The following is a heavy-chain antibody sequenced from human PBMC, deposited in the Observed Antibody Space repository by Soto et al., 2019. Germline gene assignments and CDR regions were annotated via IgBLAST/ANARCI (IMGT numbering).Heavy chain of an antibody. V-gene: IGHV1-46*01. J-gene: IGHJ4*02. CDR2: FNPTSGST. CDR1: GYTFINYY. Sequence: QVQLVQSGAEVKKPGASVKLSCEASGYTFINYYIHGVRQAPGQGLEWMGIFNPTSGSTNYAQKFQGRVTLTMDTSTRTVYMELSSLRFDDTAVYYCARDLAAGDYWGQGTLVTVSS. CDR3: ARDLAAGDY. D-gene: IGHD6-13*01.